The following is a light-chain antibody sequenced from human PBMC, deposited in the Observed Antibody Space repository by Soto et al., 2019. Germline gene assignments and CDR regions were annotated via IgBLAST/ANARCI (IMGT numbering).Light chain of an antibody. V-gene: IGKV1-39*01. J-gene: IGKJ3*01. CDR3: QQSYTTPVT. Sequence: DIQMPQSPSSLSASVGDRVTLTCRANEYIITYLNWYQQKVGKAPKLLIYGASNLQRGAPARFSGSGSGTDFTLTSSSLHPEDFAIYYCQQSYTTPVTFGPGTRVDI. CDR2: GAS. CDR1: EYIITY.